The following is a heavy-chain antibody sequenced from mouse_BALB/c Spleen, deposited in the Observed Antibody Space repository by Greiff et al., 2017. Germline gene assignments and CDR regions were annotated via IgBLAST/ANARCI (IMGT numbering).Heavy chain of an antibody. Sequence: QVQLQQPGAELVKPGAPVKLSCKASGYTFTSYWMNWVKQRPGRGLEWIGRIDPSDSETHYNQKFKDKATLTVDKSSSTAYIQLSSLTSEDSAVYYCAKGGWADYWGQGTTLTVSS. D-gene: IGHD3-3*01. CDR1: GYTFTSYW. V-gene: IGHV1-69*02. CDR3: AKGGWADY. J-gene: IGHJ2*01. CDR2: IDPSDSET.